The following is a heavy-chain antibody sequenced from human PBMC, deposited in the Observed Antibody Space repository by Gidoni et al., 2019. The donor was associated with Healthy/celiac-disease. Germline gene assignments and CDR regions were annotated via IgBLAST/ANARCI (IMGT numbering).Heavy chain of an antibody. CDR3: ARGSDYRDWGLPFDI. D-gene: IGHD4-17*01. V-gene: IGHV4-39*01. CDR2: IYYSGST. CDR1: GGSISSSSSY. J-gene: IGHJ3*02. Sequence: QLQLQESGPGLVKPSETLSLTCTVSGGSISSSSSYWGWIRQPPGKGLEWIGSIYYSGSTYYNPSLKSRVTISVDTSKNQFSLKLSSVTAADTAVYYCARGSDYRDWGLPFDIWGQGTMVTVSS.